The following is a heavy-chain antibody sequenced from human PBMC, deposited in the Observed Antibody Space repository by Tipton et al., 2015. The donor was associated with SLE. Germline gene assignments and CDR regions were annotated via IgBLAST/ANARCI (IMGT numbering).Heavy chain of an antibody. CDR1: GFTFSSYS. Sequence: SLRLSCAASGFTFSSYSMNWVRQAPGKGLEWVSSISSSSSYIYYADSVKGRFTISRDNAKNSLYLQMNSLRAEDTAVYYCARAPDYDYGDYYFDYWGQGTLVTVSS. J-gene: IGHJ4*02. CDR3: ARAPDYDYGDYYFDY. CDR2: ISSSSSYI. V-gene: IGHV3-21*01. D-gene: IGHD4-17*01.